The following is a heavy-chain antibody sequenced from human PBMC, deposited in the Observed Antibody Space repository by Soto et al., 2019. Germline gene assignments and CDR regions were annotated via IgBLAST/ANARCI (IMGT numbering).Heavy chain of an antibody. J-gene: IGHJ4*02. CDR2: INPRDGAI. CDR1: GNTFTTYF. D-gene: IGHD2-15*01. V-gene: IGHV1-46*03. CDR3: TRRGYCSGGNCPLGFDY. Sequence: GASVKVSCKASGNTFTTYFVHWVRQAPGQGLDWMGVINPRDGAISYAQRFQGRVTMTRDTSTSTVYMELSSLRSEDTAMYYCTRRGYCSGGNCPLGFDYWGQGTLVTVSS.